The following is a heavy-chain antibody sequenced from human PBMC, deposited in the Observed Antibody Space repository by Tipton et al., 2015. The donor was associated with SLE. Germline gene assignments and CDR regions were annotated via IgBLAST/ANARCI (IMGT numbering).Heavy chain of an antibody. CDR3: ARGYYYYMDV. V-gene: IGHV4-59*01. CDR1: GGSISSYY. J-gene: IGHJ6*03. CDR2: NYYSGST. Sequence: TLSLTCTVSGGSISSYYWSWIRQPPGKGLEWIGYNYYSGSTNYNPSLKSRATISVDTSKNQFSLKLSSVTAADTAVYYCARGYYYYMDVWGKGTTVTVSS.